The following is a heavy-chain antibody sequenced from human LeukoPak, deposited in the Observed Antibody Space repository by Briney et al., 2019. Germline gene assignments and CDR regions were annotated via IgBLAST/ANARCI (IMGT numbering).Heavy chain of an antibody. J-gene: IGHJ1*01. V-gene: IGHV3-21*01. D-gene: IGHD6-13*01. Sequence: PGGSLRLSRAASGFTFSSYSMNWVRQAPGKGLEWVSPISSSSSYIYYADSVKGRFTISRDNAKNSLYLQMNSLRAEDTAVYYCARGPGYSSSWYYFQHWGQGTLVTVSS. CDR2: ISSSSSYI. CDR3: ARGPGYSSSWYYFQH. CDR1: GFTFSSYS.